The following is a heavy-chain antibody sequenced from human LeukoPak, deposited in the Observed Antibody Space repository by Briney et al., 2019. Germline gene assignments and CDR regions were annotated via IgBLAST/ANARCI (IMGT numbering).Heavy chain of an antibody. J-gene: IGHJ4*02. CDR2: ISSSSSYI. D-gene: IGHD5-18*01. Sequence: GGSLRLSCAASGFTFSSYSMNWVRQAPGRGLEWVSSISSSSSYIYYADSVKGRFTISRDNAKNSLYLQMNSLRAEDTAVYYCARDETRLEAIQGYSYRLWSNSFDYWGQGTLVTVSS. CDR1: GFTFSSYS. CDR3: ARDETRLEAIQGYSYRLWSNSFDY. V-gene: IGHV3-21*01.